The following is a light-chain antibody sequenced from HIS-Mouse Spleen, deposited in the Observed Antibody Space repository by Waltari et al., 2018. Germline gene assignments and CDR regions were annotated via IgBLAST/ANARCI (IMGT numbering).Light chain of an antibody. J-gene: IGLJ2*01. Sequence: SYELTHPPSVSVSPGQTARLTCSGDAFPKKYAYWYQQKSGQAPVLVIYEDSKRPSGIPERFSGSSSGTMATLTISGAQVEDEADYYCYSTDSSGNHRVFGGGTKLTVL. CDR1: AFPKKY. V-gene: IGLV3-10*01. CDR2: EDS. CDR3: YSTDSSGNHRV.